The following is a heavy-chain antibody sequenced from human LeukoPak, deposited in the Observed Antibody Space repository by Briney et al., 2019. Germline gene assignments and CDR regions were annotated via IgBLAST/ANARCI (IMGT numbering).Heavy chain of an antibody. CDR2: MNTNSGNT. D-gene: IGHD3-16*01. CDR1: GYTFNSFD. CDR3: VRGRKYDDGWNTYRYGGFDP. J-gene: IGHJ5*02. V-gene: IGHV1-8*01. Sequence: ASVKVSCKASGYTFNSFDINWVRQASGQGPEWMGWMNTNSGNTGYSQKFQGRVTMTRNISISTAYMELNGLLSEDTAVYYCVRGRKYDDGWNTYRYGGFDPWGQGTLVTVSS.